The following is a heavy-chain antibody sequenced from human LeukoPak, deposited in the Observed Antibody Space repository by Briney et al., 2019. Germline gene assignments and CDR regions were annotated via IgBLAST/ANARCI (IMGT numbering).Heavy chain of an antibody. CDR1: GFTFSSYG. CDR3: AKGPRYCSGGSCYGPEDY. CDR2: XSYDGSNK. J-gene: IGHJ4*02. V-gene: IGHV3-30*18. Sequence: GSLRLSCAASGFTFSSYGMHWVRQAPGKGLEWXXXXSYDGSNKYYADSVXGRFTISRDNSKNTLYLRMNSLRAEDAAVYYCAKGPRYCSGGSCYGPEDYWGQGTLVTVSS. D-gene: IGHD2-15*01.